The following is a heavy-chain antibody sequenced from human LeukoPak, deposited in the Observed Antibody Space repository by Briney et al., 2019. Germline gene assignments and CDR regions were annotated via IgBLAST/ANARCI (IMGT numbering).Heavy chain of an antibody. CDR2: ISTSGST. Sequence: SETLSLTCTVSGGSISSYYWSWIRQPAGKGLEWIGRISTSGSTNYNPSLKSRVTMSVDTSKNRFSLKLSSVTAADTAVYYCARTAQIPPPNHYLRMDRRGQGTTVTVSS. CDR1: GGSISSYY. J-gene: IGHJ6*02. CDR3: ARTAQIPPPNHYLRMDR. V-gene: IGHV4-4*07. D-gene: IGHD1-14*01.